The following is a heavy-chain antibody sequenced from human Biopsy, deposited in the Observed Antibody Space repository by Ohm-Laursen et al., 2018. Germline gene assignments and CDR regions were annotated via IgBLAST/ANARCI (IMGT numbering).Heavy chain of an antibody. Sequence: SDTLSLTCTVSGVSMNTGTYYWTWIRQNPATGLEWIGQINQSGSTNYNPSLKSRVTISADASKYEFSLRLTSVTAADTAVYFCGNEVYGRDYWGLGARVTVSS. V-gene: IGHV4-39*01. CDR1: GVSMNTGTYY. D-gene: IGHD4-17*01. J-gene: IGHJ4*02. CDR3: GNEVYGRDY. CDR2: INQSGST.